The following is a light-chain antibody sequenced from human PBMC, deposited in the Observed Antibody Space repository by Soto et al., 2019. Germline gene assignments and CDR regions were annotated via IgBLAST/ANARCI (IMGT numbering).Light chain of an antibody. V-gene: IGKV1-5*03. CDR1: QSISNW. Sequence: DIQMTQSPSTLSASVGDRVTITCRASQSISNWLAWYQQKPGQAPKLLIYNASSLESGVPSRCSGSGSGTEFTLTISRLPPDDFATYYCQQYNSYSWTFGQGTKVEIK. J-gene: IGKJ1*01. CDR2: NAS. CDR3: QQYNSYSWT.